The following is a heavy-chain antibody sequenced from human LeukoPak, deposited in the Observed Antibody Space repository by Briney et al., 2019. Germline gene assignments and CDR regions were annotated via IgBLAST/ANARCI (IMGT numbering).Heavy chain of an antibody. J-gene: IGHJ5*02. CDR3: ARDRSRDGYSRYNWFDP. CDR1: GGAISSYY. CDR2: IYYSGST. V-gene: IGHV4-59*01. D-gene: IGHD5-24*01. Sequence: PSETLSLTCTVSGGAISSYYWSWIRQPPGKGLERIGYIYYSGSTNYNPSLKSRVTIPVDTSKNQFSLKLSSVTAADTAVYYCARDRSRDGYSRYNWFDPWGQGTLVTVSS.